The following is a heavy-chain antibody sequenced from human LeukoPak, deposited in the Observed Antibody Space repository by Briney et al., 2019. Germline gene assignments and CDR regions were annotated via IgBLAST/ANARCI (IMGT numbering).Heavy chain of an antibody. CDR3: AKVEDSYGLYYYYGMDV. V-gene: IGHV3-30*18. J-gene: IGHJ6*02. D-gene: IGHD5-18*01. Sequence: QPGGSLRLSCAASGFTFSSYGMHWVRQAPGKGLEWVAVISYDGSNKYYADSVKGRFTISRDNSKNTLYLQMNSLRAEDTAVYYCAKVEDSYGLYYYYGMDVWGQGTTVTVSS. CDR1: GFTFSSYG. CDR2: ISYDGSNK.